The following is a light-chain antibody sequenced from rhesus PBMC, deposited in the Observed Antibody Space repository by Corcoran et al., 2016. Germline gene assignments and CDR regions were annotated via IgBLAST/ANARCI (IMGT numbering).Light chain of an antibody. CDR3: QHYYSTPWT. CDR1: QGITND. Sequence: DIQMTQSPSSLSASVGDRVTITCRASQGITNDLAWYQQKPGETPKLLIYEASSWQSGIPSRVSGSGSGTDFTLTISSLQSEYFATYYCQHYYSTPWTFGQGTKVEIK. CDR2: EAS. J-gene: IGKJ1*01. V-gene: IGKV1-25*01.